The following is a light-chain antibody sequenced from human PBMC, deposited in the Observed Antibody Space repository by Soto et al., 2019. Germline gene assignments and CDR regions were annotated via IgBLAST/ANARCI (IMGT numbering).Light chain of an antibody. CDR3: QQYNKWPWT. CDR1: QSVSNN. V-gene: IGKV3-15*01. J-gene: IGKJ1*01. Sequence: EIVMTQSPATLSVSPGERGTLSCRASQSVSNNLAWYQQKPGQAHRLLIYGASTRATGIQARFSGTGSGTEFTRTISSLQSEDFAVYYCQQYNKWPWTFGQGTKVDIK. CDR2: GAS.